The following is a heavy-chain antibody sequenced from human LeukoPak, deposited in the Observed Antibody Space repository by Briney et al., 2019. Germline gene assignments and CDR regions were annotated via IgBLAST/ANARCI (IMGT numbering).Heavy chain of an antibody. V-gene: IGHV3-15*01. J-gene: IGHJ6*02. Sequence: KAGGSLRLSCAASGFSFSYAWMSWVRQAPGKGLEWVGRIKSKADGGTTDYAAPVKGIFFVSRDDSKKTVYLQLNSLKTEDTAVYYCTDGMDVWGQGTTVTVSS. CDR2: IKSKADGGTT. CDR1: GFSFSYAW. CDR3: TDGMDV.